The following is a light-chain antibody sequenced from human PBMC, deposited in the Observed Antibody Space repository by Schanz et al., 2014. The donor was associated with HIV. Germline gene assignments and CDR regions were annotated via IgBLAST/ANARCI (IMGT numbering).Light chain of an antibody. CDR1: QSVSSSY. CDR2: GAS. V-gene: IGKV3-20*01. CDR3: QQYYTTPQA. J-gene: IGKJ1*01. Sequence: EIVLTQSPGSLSLSPGERATLSCRASQSVSSSYLAWYQQKPGQAPGLLIYGASSRATGIPDRFSGSGSGTDFTLTISSLQAEDVAVYYCQQYYTTPQAFGQGTKVQIK.